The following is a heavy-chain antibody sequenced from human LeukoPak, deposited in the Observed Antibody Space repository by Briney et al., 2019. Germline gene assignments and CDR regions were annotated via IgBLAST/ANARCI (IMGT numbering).Heavy chain of an antibody. V-gene: IGHV3-33*01. Sequence: GGPLRLSCAPSGLTFSAYGMHGARQAPGKGLECVAVIWSDVTNKYYAKSVRGRFTISRDNSKNTLYLQMNTLIIEDTAVYYCASAAGAFDNWGQGTMITVSS. CDR1: GLTFSAYG. CDR2: IWSDVTNK. D-gene: IGHD6-13*01. CDR3: ASAAGAFDN. J-gene: IGHJ3*02.